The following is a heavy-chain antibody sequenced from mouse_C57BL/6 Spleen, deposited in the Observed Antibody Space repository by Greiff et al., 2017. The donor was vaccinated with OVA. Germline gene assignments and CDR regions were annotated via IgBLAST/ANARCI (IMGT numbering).Heavy chain of an antibody. Sequence: QVQLQQPGAELVKPGASVTLSCKASGYTFTSYWMHWVKQRPGRGLEWIGRIDPNSGGTKYNEKFKSKATLTVDKPSSTAYMQLSSLTSEDSAVYYCARWFYDYDAHYYAMDYWGQGTSVTVSS. D-gene: IGHD2-4*01. CDR2: IDPNSGGT. J-gene: IGHJ4*01. CDR1: GYTFTSYW. V-gene: IGHV1-72*01. CDR3: ARWFYDYDAHYYAMDY.